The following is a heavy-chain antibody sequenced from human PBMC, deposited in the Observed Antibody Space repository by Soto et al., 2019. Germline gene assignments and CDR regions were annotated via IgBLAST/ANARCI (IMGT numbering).Heavy chain of an antibody. V-gene: IGHV4-31*03. Sequence: SETLSLTCTVSGGSISSGGYYWSWIRQHPGKGLEWIGYIYYSGSTYYNPSLKSRVTISVDTSKNQFSLKLSSVTAADTAVYYCARGYYYGSGSYFYDAFDIWGQGTMVTVSS. D-gene: IGHD3-10*01. CDR3: ARGYYYGSGSYFYDAFDI. J-gene: IGHJ3*02. CDR2: IYYSGST. CDR1: GGSISSGGYY.